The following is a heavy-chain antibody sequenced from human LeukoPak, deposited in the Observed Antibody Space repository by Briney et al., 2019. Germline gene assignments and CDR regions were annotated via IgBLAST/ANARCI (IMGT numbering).Heavy chain of an antibody. CDR3: ARARSASRRSDAFDA. CDR1: GATFSNYD. Sequence: ASVKLSCTTSGATFSNYDIIWVRQAPGQRPEWMGGTITMYATPNYAQNLQGRVTITTDDSTSTVYMELTSLRSDDTAVDYCARARSASRRSDAFDAWGQGTLVTVSS. V-gene: IGHV1-69*05. CDR2: TITMYATP. J-gene: IGHJ3*01. D-gene: IGHD6-13*01.